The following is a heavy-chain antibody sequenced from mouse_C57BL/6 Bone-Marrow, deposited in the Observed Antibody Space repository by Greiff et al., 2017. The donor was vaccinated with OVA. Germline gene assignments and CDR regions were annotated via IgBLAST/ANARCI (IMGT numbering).Heavy chain of an antibody. Sequence: EVKLQESGPGLVKPSQSLSLTCSVTGYSITSGYYWNWIRQFPGNKLEWMGYISYDGSNNYNPSLKNRSSITRDTSKNQCFLKLNSMTTEDTATYYCARDGTFYAMDYWGRGTAITVSS. V-gene: IGHV3-6*01. D-gene: IGHD2-14*01. J-gene: IGHJ4*01. CDR2: ISYDGSN. CDR1: GYSITSGYY. CDR3: ARDGTFYAMDY.